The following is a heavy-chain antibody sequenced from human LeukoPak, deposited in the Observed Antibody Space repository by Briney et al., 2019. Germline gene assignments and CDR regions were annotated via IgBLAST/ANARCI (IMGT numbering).Heavy chain of an antibody. J-gene: IGHJ4*02. CDR1: GYTFTSYA. CDR2: INAGNGNT. V-gene: IGHV1-3*03. Sequence: ASVKVSCKASGYTFTSYAMHWVRQAPGQRLEWMGWINAGNGNTKYSQELQGRVTISWDTSASTAYMELSSLTSDDMAVYYCARGQGFYSNYPFDYWGQGALVTVSS. D-gene: IGHD4-11*01. CDR3: ARGQGFYSNYPFDY.